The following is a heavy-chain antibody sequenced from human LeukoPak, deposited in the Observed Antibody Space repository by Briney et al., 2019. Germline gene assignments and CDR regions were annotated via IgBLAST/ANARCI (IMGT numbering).Heavy chain of an antibody. CDR3: AKGGKWDVTPFDY. D-gene: IGHD1-26*01. V-gene: IGHV3-23*01. CDR1: GFTFSSSA. CDR2: ISGGGGST. Sequence: GGSLRLSCAASGFTFSSSAMSWVRQVPGKGLEWVSTISGGGGSTYYADSVKGRFTISRDNSKNTLYLQVNSLRAEDTAVYYCAKGGKWDVTPFDYWGQGTLVTVSS. J-gene: IGHJ4*02.